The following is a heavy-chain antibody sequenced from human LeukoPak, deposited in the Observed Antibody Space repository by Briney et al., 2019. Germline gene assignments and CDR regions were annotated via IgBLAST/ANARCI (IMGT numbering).Heavy chain of an antibody. Sequence: PGGSLRLTCAASGFTFSSYGMSWVRQAPGKGLEWVSAISGSGGSTYYADSVKGRFTISRDNSKNTLYLQMNSLRAEDTAVYYCAKFVPNWGSPYYYYYMDVWGKGTTVTISS. J-gene: IGHJ6*03. CDR3: AKFVPNWGSPYYYYYMDV. D-gene: IGHD7-27*01. V-gene: IGHV3-23*01. CDR1: GFTFSSYG. CDR2: ISGSGGST.